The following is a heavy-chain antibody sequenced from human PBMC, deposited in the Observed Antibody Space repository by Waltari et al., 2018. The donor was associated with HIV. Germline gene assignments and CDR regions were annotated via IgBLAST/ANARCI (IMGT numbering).Heavy chain of an antibody. J-gene: IGHJ3*02. CDR1: GFSLSTGGMR. Sequence: QVTLKESGPALVKPTQTLTLTCTFSGFSLSTGGMRVTWIRQSPGKALEWLARIDWDDDKFYSTSLKTRLTISKDTSKNQVLLTMTNMDPVDTATYYCARSISIFGVVSKGSDAFDIWGQGTMVTVSS. CDR2: IDWDDDK. V-gene: IGHV2-70*04. CDR3: ARSISIFGVVSKGSDAFDI. D-gene: IGHD3-3*01.